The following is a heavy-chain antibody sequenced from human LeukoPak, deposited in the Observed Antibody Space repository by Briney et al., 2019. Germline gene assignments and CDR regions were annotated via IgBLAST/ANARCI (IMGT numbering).Heavy chain of an antibody. D-gene: IGHD2-2*01. J-gene: IGHJ5*02. CDR2: VHHNAGA. Sequence: SETLSLTCAVSGYSISSGYQWAWIRPPPGRGLEWIGSVHHNAGAHYNPSLRSRVTISVDTSENHFSLKLNSVTVADTAIYYCARDPRWLTPDCTSTSCYENYFAPWGQGTLVTVSS. CDR1: GYSISSGYQ. V-gene: IGHV4-38-2*02. CDR3: ARDPRWLTPDCTSTSCYENYFAP.